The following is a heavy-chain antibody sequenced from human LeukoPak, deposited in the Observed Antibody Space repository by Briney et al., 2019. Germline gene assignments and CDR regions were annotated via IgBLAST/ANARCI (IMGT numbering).Heavy chain of an antibody. Sequence: ASVKVSCKVSGYTLTELSMHWVGQAPGKGLEWMGGFDPEDGETIYAQKFQGRVTMTEDTSTDTAYMELSSLRSEDTAVYYCHAIVVVPAAIPPYWGQGTLVTVSS. J-gene: IGHJ4*02. CDR2: FDPEDGET. CDR1: GYTLTELS. D-gene: IGHD2-2*01. V-gene: IGHV1-24*01. CDR3: HAIVVVPAAIPPY.